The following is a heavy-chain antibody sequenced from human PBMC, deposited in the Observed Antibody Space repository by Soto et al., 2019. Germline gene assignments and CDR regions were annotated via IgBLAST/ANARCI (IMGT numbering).Heavy chain of an antibody. V-gene: IGHV4-59*01. CDR1: GGSISSYY. CDR3: ARGELDSSSYDY. J-gene: IGHJ4*01. Sequence: PETLSLTCTVSGGSISSYYWSWIRQPPGKGLEWIGYIYYSGSTNYNPSLKSRVTIAVDTSKNQFSLKLSSVTAADTAVYYCARGELDSSSYDYWGHRTLVTVSS. CDR2: IYYSGST. D-gene: IGHD6-13*01.